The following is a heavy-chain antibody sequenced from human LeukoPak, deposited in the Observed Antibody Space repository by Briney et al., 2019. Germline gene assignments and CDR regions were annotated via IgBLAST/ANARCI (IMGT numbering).Heavy chain of an antibody. J-gene: IGHJ4*02. CDR2: ISSNGGGT. Sequence: PGGCLRLSCAASGFTFSRYAMHSVRQAPGKGLEYVSAISSNGGGTYYANSVKGRFTISRDNSKNTLYLQMGSLRVEDMAVYYCAREDGRWELHYWGQGTLVTVSS. CDR1: GFTFSRYA. V-gene: IGHV3-64*01. CDR3: AREDGRWELHY. D-gene: IGHD1-26*01.